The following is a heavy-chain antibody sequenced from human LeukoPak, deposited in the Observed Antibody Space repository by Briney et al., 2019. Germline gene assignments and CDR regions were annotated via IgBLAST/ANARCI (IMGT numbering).Heavy chain of an antibody. Sequence: GGSLRLSCAASGFTFSSYSMNWVRQAPRQGLEWVSLISGGGGTYYAASVKGRFTISRGNSENSLYLQTNSLRPEDTAAYYCARVVDSTRAFHVWGQGTLVTVSS. J-gene: IGHJ3*01. CDR2: ISGGGGT. V-gene: IGHV3-66*01. D-gene: IGHD2-21*01. CDR3: ARVVDSTRAFHV. CDR1: GFTFSSYS.